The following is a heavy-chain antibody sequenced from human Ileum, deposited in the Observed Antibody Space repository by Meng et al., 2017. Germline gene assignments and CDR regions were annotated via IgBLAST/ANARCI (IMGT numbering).Heavy chain of an antibody. V-gene: IGHV3-30*01. D-gene: IGHD4-17*01. CDR1: GFTFSSYA. CDR2: ISYDGSNK. Sequence: QVQLLEPGGGVVQPVRSLRLSCAASGFTFSSYAMHWVRQAPGKGLEWVAVISYDGSNKYYADSVKGRFTISRDNSKNTLYLQMNSLRAEDTAVYYCARSLGYGDYWSYWGQGTLVTVSS. J-gene: IGHJ4*02. CDR3: ARSLGYGDYWSY.